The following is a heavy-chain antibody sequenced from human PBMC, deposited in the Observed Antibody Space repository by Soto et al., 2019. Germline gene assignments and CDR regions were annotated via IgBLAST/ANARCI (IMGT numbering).Heavy chain of an antibody. J-gene: IGHJ3*02. Sequence: SVKVSCKASGYTFTSYGISWVRQAPGQGLEWMGRIIPILGIANYAQKFQGRVTITADKSTSTAYMELSSLRSEDTAVYYCARSGSGWYAFDIWGQGTMVTVSS. D-gene: IGHD6-19*01. CDR2: IIPILGIA. CDR3: ARSGSGWYAFDI. CDR1: GYTFTSYG. V-gene: IGHV1-69*04.